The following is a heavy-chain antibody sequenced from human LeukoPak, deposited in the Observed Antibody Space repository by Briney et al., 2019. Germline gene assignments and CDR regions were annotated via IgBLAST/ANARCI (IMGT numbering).Heavy chain of an antibody. CDR1: GDSISSSSSY. J-gene: IGHJ6*03. V-gene: IGHV4-39*07. CDR3: ARGPRDGYNYYYYYYMDV. Sequence: PSETLSLTCTVSGDSISSSSSYWGWIRQPPGKGLEWIGSIYYSGSTYYNTSLKSRVTISVDTSKNQFSLKLSSVTAADTAVYYCARGPRDGYNYYYYYYMDVWGKGTTVTVSS. CDR2: IYYSGST. D-gene: IGHD5-24*01.